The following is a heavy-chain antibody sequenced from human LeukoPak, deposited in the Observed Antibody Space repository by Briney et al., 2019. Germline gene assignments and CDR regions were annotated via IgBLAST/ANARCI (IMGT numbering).Heavy chain of an antibody. Sequence: SEALSLTCAVYGGSFSGYYWSWIRQPAGKGLEWIGEINHSGSTNYNPSLKSRVTISVDTSKNQFSLKLSSVTAADTAVYYCARGYDSSGYYLDYWGQGTLVTVSS. CDR1: GGSFSGYY. CDR2: INHSGST. J-gene: IGHJ4*02. D-gene: IGHD3-22*01. V-gene: IGHV4-34*01. CDR3: ARGYDSSGYYLDY.